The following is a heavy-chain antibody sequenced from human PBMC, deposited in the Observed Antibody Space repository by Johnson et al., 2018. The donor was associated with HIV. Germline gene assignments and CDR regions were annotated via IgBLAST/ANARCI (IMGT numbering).Heavy chain of an antibody. V-gene: IGHV3-30*04. CDR3: AKGQGYSYDLSYPFDI. CDR1: GFTFSSYA. Sequence: QVQLVESGGGVVQPGRSLRLSCAASGFTFSSYAMHWVRQAPGKGLEWVAVISYDGSNKYYADSVKGRFTISRDNAKNTLYLQMNSLRAEDTALYYCAKGQGYSYDLSYPFDIWGQGTMLTVSS. CDR2: ISYDGSNK. D-gene: IGHD5-18*01. J-gene: IGHJ3*02.